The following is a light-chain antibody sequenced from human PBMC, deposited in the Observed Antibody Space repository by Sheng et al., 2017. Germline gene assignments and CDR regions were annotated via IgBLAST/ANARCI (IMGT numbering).Light chain of an antibody. J-gene: IGLJ2*01. CDR3: GTWDSNLSGGRV. V-gene: IGLV1-40*01. Sequence: QSVLTQPPSVSGAPGQRVTISCTGSSSNIGAGYDVHWYQQLPGAAPKLLIYGNTNRPSGIPDRFSGSKSGTSSTLGITGLQTGDEADYYCGTWDSNLSGGRVLGGGTKLTVL. CDR2: GNT. CDR1: SSNIGAGYD.